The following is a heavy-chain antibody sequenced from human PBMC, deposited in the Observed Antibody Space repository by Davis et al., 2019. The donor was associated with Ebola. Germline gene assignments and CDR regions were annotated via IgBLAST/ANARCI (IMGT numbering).Heavy chain of an antibody. D-gene: IGHD6-13*01. CDR2: IYYSGST. V-gene: IGHV4-59*12. Sequence: MPSETLSLTCTVSGGSISSYYWSWIRQPPGKGLEWIGYIYYSGSTNYNPSLKSRVTISVDTSKNQFSLKLSSVTAADTAVYYCAGGRIAAAGTRYYYGMDVWGQGTTVTVSS. CDR1: GGSISSYY. J-gene: IGHJ6*02. CDR3: AGGRIAAAGTRYYYGMDV.